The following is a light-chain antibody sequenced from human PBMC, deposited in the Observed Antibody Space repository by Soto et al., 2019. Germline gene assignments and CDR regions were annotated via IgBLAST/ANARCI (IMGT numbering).Light chain of an antibody. CDR1: SSDVGSYNL. J-gene: IGLJ1*01. CDR2: EGS. Sequence: QSVLTQPASLSGSPGQSITISCTGTSSDVGSYNLVSWYQHHPGKAPKLMFYEGSKRPSGVSNRFSGSKSGNTASLTISGLQAEDEADYYCCSFASSSTYVFGTGTKVTVL. V-gene: IGLV2-23*01. CDR3: CSFASSSTYV.